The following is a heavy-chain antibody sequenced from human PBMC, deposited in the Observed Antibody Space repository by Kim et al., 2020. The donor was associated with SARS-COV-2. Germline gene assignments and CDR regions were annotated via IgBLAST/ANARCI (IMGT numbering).Heavy chain of an antibody. V-gene: IGHV3-23*01. CDR3: AKVRGGYCSGGSCSIRYYYYGMDV. Sequence: GGSLRLSCAASGFTFSSYAMSWVRQAPGKGLEWVSAISGSGGSTYYADSVKGRFTISRDNSKNTLYLQMNSLRAEDTAVYYCAKVRGGYCSGGSCSIRYYYYGMDVWGQGTTVTVSS. J-gene: IGHJ6*02. D-gene: IGHD2-15*01. CDR1: GFTFSSYA. CDR2: ISGSGGST.